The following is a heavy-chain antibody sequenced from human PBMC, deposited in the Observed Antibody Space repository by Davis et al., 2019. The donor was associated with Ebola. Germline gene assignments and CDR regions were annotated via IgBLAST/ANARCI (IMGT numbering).Heavy chain of an antibody. J-gene: IGHJ3*02. V-gene: IGHV5-51*01. Sequence: GESLKISCKGSGYSFTNYWIAWVRQMPGKGLEWMGIIYPADSDTRYSPSFQGQVTISADKSVNTAYLQWSSLKPSDTAMYYCARRVVRGVDAFDIWGQGTMVTVS. CDR3: ARRVVRGVDAFDI. CDR1: GYSFTNYW. D-gene: IGHD3-10*01. CDR2: IYPADSDT.